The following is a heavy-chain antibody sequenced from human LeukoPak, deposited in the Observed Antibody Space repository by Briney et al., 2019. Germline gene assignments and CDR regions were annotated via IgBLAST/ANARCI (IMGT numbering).Heavy chain of an antibody. CDR3: AREGYCSGGSCYPNY. Sequence: PGGSLRLSCAASGFPFSSYSMNWVRQAPGKGLEWVSSISSSSSYIYYSDSVKGRFTISRDNAKNSLYLQMNSLRAEDTAVYYCAREGYCSGGSCYPNYWGQGTLVTVSS. J-gene: IGHJ4*02. V-gene: IGHV3-21*01. CDR2: ISSSSSYI. D-gene: IGHD2-15*01. CDR1: GFPFSSYS.